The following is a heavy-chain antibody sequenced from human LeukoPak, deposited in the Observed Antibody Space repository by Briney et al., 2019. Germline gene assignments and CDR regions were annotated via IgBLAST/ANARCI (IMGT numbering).Heavy chain of an antibody. CDR2: IKTDGTEK. V-gene: IGHV3-7*01. J-gene: IGHJ4*02. Sequence: GGSLRLSCAASGFTFSGYWMTWVRQAPGKGLEWVGNIKTDGTEKNYLDSVKGRFTTSRDNVKNSLYLQRNSLRAEDTAIYYCARDRGYCTGDNCFIVLEHWGLGTLVTVSS. CDR3: ARDRGYCTGDNCFIVLEH. D-gene: IGHD2-8*02. CDR1: GFTFSGYW.